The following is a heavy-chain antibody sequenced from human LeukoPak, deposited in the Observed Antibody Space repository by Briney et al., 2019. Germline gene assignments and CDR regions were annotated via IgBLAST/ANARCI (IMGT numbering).Heavy chain of an antibody. CDR3: ASARGEGYCSGGSCFYYYYGMDV. Sequence: GALRLSCAASGFTFSNYLVHWVRQTPGKGLGLVLRIYSDGNRNNYADSVRGRFTISRDNAKNTLYLQMNSLRAEDTAMYYCASARGEGYCSGGSCFYYYYGMDVWGQGTTVTVSS. D-gene: IGHD2-15*01. CDR1: GFTFSNYL. CDR2: IYSDGNRN. V-gene: IGHV3-74*01. J-gene: IGHJ6*02.